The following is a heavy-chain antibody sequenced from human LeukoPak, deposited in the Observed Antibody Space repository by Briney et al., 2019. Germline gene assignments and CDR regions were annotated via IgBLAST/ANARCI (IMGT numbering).Heavy chain of an antibody. Sequence: GRSLRLSCAASGFTFINYGMHWVRQAPGKGLEWVAVISYDGTNKYYADSVKGRFTISRDNSKNTLYLQMNSLKTDDTAVYYCANYGDYQYFDYWGQGTPVTLSS. CDR1: GFTFINYG. CDR3: ANYGDYQYFDY. D-gene: IGHD4-17*01. V-gene: IGHV3-30*18. CDR2: ISYDGTNK. J-gene: IGHJ4*02.